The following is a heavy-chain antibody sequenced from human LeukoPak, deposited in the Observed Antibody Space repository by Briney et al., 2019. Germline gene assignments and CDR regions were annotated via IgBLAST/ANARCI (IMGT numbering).Heavy chain of an antibody. Sequence: SETLSLTCTVSGGSVSSGGYSWSWIRQPPGKGLEWIGYIYHSGSTYYNPSLKSRVTISVDRSKNQFSLKLSSVTAADTAVYYCARGLGDSDAFDIWGQGTMVTVSS. D-gene: IGHD2-21*01. V-gene: IGHV4-30-2*01. CDR3: ARGLGDSDAFDI. CDR2: IYHSGST. J-gene: IGHJ3*02. CDR1: GGSVSSGGYS.